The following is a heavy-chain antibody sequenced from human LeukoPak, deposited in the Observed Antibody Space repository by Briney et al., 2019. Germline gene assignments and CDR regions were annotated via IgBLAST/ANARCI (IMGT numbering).Heavy chain of an antibody. V-gene: IGHV1-2*06. D-gene: IGHD3-22*01. CDR3: ARGPGYYYDSSGYGGY. CDR2: INPNSGGT. CDR1: GYTFTGYY. Sequence: ASAKVSCKASGYTFTGYYMHWVRQAPGQGLEWMGRINPNSGGTNYAQKFQGRVTMTRDTSISTAYMELSRLRSDDTAVYYCARGPGYYYDSSGYGGYWGQGTLVTVSS. J-gene: IGHJ4*02.